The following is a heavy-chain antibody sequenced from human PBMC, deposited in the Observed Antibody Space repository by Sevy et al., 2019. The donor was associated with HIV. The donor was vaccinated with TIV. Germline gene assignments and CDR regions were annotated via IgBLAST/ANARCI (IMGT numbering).Heavy chain of an antibody. Sequence: GGSLRLSCAASGFTFSDYYMSWIRQAPGKGLEWVSYISSSSSYINYGDSVKGRVTISRDNAKNSLYLQMNSMRADDTAVYYCARERRAAAGYYYYMDVWGKGTTVTVSS. CDR3: ARERRAAAGYYYYMDV. V-gene: IGHV3-11*06. CDR1: GFTFSDYY. J-gene: IGHJ6*03. CDR2: ISSSSSYI. D-gene: IGHD6-13*01.